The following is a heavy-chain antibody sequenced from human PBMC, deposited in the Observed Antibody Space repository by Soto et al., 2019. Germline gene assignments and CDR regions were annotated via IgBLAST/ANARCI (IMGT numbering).Heavy chain of an antibody. CDR1: GFTFSSYA. V-gene: IGHV3-30-3*01. Sequence: GGSLRLSWAASGFTFSSYAMHWVRQAPGKGLEWVAVISYDGSNKYYADYVKGRFTISRDNSKNKLYLQMNSLRAEDTAVYYCARDQRLWPFSFYYRGKRTLVTVSS. CDR3: ARDQRLWPFSFYY. CDR2: ISYDGSNK. J-gene: IGHJ4*02. D-gene: IGHD2-2*01.